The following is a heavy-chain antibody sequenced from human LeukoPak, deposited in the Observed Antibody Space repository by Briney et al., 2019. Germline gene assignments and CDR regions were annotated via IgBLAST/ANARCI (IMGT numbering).Heavy chain of an antibody. CDR2: ISGDGGST. CDR1: GFTFDDYA. V-gene: IGHV3-43*02. D-gene: IGHD6-19*01. CDR3: AKVAGDRYSSGWSHYGMDV. Sequence: GGSLRLSCAASGFTFDDYAMHWVRHAPGKGLEWVSLISGDGGSTYYADSVKGRFTISRDNSKNSLYLQMNSLRTEDTALYYCAKVAGDRYSSGWSHYGMDVWGQGTTVTVSS. J-gene: IGHJ6*02.